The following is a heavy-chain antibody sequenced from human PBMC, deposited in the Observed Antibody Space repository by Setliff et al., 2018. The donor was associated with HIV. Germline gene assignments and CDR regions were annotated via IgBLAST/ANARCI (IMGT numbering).Heavy chain of an antibody. CDR1: GFSFRNYA. CDR2: ISFDGSNK. V-gene: IGHV3-30*04. D-gene: IGHD3-22*01. Sequence: PGESLKISCAASGFSFRNYAMHWVRQAPGKGLEWVAIISFDGSNKYYADSVKGRFTISRDNSNNTLYLRMNSLRVEDTAVYYCARDHRWFLQGANSGVDHWGQGTLVTVSS. J-gene: IGHJ4*02. CDR3: ARDHRWFLQGANSGVDH.